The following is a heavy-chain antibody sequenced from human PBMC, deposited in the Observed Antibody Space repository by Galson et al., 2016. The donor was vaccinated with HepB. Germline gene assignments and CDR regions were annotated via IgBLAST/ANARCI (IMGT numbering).Heavy chain of an antibody. CDR2: IWYDGSNK. Sequence: SLRLSCAASGFTFSSSAMHWVRQAPGKGLEWVAVIWYDGSNKYYADSVKGRFTISRDNSKNMLYLQMSSLRAEDTAMYYCSKSMTGGINCSDHWGQGTLVTVSS. J-gene: IGHJ1*01. D-gene: IGHD2-8*02. V-gene: IGHV3-33*06. CDR1: GFTFSSSA. CDR3: SKSMTGGINCSDH.